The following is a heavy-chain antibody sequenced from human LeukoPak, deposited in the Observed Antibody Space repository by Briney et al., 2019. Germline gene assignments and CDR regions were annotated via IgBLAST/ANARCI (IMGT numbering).Heavy chain of an antibody. Sequence: SETLSLTCTVSGGSISSGDYYWSWIRQPPGKGLEWIGYIYYSGSTYYNPSLKSRVTISVDTSKNQFSLKLSSVTAADTAVYYCARGVPAAPNWFDPWGQGTLVTVSS. CDR2: IYYSGST. D-gene: IGHD2-2*01. V-gene: IGHV4-30-4*01. CDR3: ARGVPAAPNWFDP. CDR1: GGSISSGDYY. J-gene: IGHJ5*02.